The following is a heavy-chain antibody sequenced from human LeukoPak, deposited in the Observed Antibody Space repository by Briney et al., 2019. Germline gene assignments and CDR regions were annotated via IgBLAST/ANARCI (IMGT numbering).Heavy chain of an antibody. CDR3: ARGRYWSGPFDY. CDR1: GLPLSTYW. D-gene: IGHD2-8*02. Sequence: GGSLRLSCAVSGLPLSTYWMSWVRQAPGKGLEWVANIKQDGSETYYVDSVRGRFTISRDNAKNSLYLQMNSLRAEDTAVYYCARGRYWSGPFDYWGQGTLVTVSS. J-gene: IGHJ4*02. CDR2: IKQDGSET. V-gene: IGHV3-7*04.